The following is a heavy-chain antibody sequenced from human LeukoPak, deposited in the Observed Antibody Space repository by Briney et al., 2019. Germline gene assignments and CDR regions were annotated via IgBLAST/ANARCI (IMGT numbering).Heavy chain of an antibody. D-gene: IGHD3-9*01. Sequence: GASVKVSCKASGYTFTSYYMHWVRQAPGQGLEWMGLINPGIINSSGGRTSYAQKFQGRVTMTRDASTSTVYMELNSLTSEDTAVYYCARGTAFGYCDWVFSDFDSWGQGTLVTVSS. J-gene: IGHJ4*02. V-gene: IGHV1-46*01. CDR2: INSSGGRT. CDR3: ARGTAFGYCDWVFSDFDS. CDR1: GYTFTSYY.